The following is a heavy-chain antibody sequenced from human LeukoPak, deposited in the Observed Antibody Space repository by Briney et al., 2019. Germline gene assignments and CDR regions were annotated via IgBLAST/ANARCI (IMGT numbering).Heavy chain of an antibody. D-gene: IGHD6-6*01. CDR1: GGSISSGGYS. Sequence: PSETLSLTCAVSGGSISSGGYSWSWIRQPPGKGLEWNGYIYHSGSTYYNPSLKSRVTISVDRSKNQFSLKLSSVTAADTAVYYCATGLAARPRFDYWGQGTLVTVSS. CDR3: ATGLAARPRFDY. V-gene: IGHV4-30-2*01. CDR2: IYHSGST. J-gene: IGHJ4*02.